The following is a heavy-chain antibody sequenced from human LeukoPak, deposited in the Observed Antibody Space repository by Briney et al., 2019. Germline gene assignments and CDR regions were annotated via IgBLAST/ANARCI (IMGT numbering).Heavy chain of an antibody. CDR3: TTDYLPFFRSYGSLYYFDY. CDR2: IKSKTDGGTT. CDR1: GFTFSNAW. Sequence: GGSLRLSCAASGFTFSNAWMSWVRQAPGKGLEWVGRIKSKTDGGTTDYAAPVKGRFTISRDDSKNTLYLQMNSLKTEDTAVYYCTTDYLPFFRSYGSLYYFDYWGQGTLVTVSS. V-gene: IGHV3-15*01. J-gene: IGHJ4*02. D-gene: IGHD5-18*01.